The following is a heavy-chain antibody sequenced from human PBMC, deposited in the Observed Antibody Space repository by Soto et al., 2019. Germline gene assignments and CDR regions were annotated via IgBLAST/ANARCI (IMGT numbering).Heavy chain of an antibody. Sequence: GGSLRLSCAASGFTVSSNYMSWVRQAPGKGLERVSVIYSGGSTYYADSVKGRFTISRDNSKNTLYLQMNSLRAEDTAVYYCARELPTRPPYDYRAFDVWGQGTMVTVSS. CDR1: GFTVSSNY. CDR2: IYSGGST. D-gene: IGHD4-4*01. CDR3: ARELPTRPPYDYRAFDV. J-gene: IGHJ3*01. V-gene: IGHV3-53*01.